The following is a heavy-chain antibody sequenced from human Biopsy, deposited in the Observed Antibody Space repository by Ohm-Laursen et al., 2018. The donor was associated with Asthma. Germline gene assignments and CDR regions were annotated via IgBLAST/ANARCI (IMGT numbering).Heavy chain of an antibody. CDR3: VHTLVGLKAFDF. V-gene: IGHV2-5*02. J-gene: IGHJ4*02. Sequence: TTQTLTLTYTVSGFSLSTLGVGVGWFRQPPGKALEWLAHIFWDDDKRYSPSLKSRLTIAKDTSRNQVVLTMTNMDPVDTGTYYCVHTLVGLKAFDFWGQGTLVTVSS. D-gene: IGHD1-26*01. CDR2: IFWDDDK. CDR1: GFSLSTLGVG.